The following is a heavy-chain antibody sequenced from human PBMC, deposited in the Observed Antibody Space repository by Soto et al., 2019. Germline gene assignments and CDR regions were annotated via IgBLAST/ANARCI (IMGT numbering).Heavy chain of an antibody. CDR3: ARGSITHGFDY. J-gene: IGHJ4*02. D-gene: IGHD3-10*01. CDR2: IYYSGST. Sequence: SETLSLTCTVSGGSISSYYWSWIRQPPGKGLEWIGYIYYSGSTNYNPSIKSRVTISVDTSKNQFSLKLSSVTAADTAVYYCARGSITHGFDYWGQGTLVTVSS. CDR1: GGSISSYY. V-gene: IGHV4-59*01.